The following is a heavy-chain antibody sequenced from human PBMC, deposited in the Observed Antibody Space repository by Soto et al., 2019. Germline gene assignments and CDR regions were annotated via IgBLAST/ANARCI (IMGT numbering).Heavy chain of an antibody. CDR1: GGTFSSYA. D-gene: IGHD6-19*01. Sequence: QVQLVQSGAEVKKPGSSVKVSCKASGGTFSSYAISWVRQAPGQGLEWMGGIIPIFGTANYAQKFQGRVTITADESTSTAYTELSSLRSEDTAVYYCAREEVAARVGYYYYYGMDVWGQGTTVTVSS. CDR2: IIPIFGTA. CDR3: AREEVAARVGYYYYYGMDV. V-gene: IGHV1-69*01. J-gene: IGHJ6*02.